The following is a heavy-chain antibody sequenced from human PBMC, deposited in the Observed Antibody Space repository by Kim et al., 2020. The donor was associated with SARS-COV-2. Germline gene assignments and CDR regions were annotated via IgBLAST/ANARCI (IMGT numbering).Heavy chain of an antibody. D-gene: IGHD3-3*01. CDR1: GGSISSGGYY. Sequence: SETLSLTCTVSGGSISSGGYYWSWIRQHPGKGLEWIGYIYYSGSTYYNPSLKSRVTISVDTSKNQFSLKQSSVTAADTAVYYCARGILITIFGVVAHLDYWGQGTLVTVSS. CDR2: IYYSGST. J-gene: IGHJ4*02. CDR3: ARGILITIFGVVAHLDY. V-gene: IGHV4-31*03.